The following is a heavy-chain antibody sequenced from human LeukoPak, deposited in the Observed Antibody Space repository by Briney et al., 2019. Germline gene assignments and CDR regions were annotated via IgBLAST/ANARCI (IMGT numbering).Heavy chain of an antibody. Sequence: SETLSLTCAVYGGSFSGYYWSWIRQPPGKGLEWIGEINHSGSTNYNPSLKSRVTISVDTSKNQFSLKLSSVTAADTAVYYCARGGAQGIVVVTAATVYFDYWGQGTLVTVSS. CDR3: ARGGAQGIVVVTAATVYFDY. J-gene: IGHJ4*02. CDR2: INHSGST. V-gene: IGHV4-34*01. D-gene: IGHD2-2*01. CDR1: GGSFSGYY.